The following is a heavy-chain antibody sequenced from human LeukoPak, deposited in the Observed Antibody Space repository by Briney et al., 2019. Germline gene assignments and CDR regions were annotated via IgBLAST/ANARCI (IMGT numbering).Heavy chain of an antibody. CDR2: INPNSGGT. Sequence: VASVKVSCKASGYTFTGYYMHWVRQAPGQGLEWMGWINPNSGGTNYAQKFQGRVTMTRDTSISTAYMELSRLRSDDTAVYYCARDMGDTLIRGVSNWFDLWGQGTLVTVSS. J-gene: IGHJ5*02. CDR3: ARDMGDTLIRGVSNWFDL. V-gene: IGHV1-2*02. CDR1: GYTFTGYY. D-gene: IGHD3-10*01.